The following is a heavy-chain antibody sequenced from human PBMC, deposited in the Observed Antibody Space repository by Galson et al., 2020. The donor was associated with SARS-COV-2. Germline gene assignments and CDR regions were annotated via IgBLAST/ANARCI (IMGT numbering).Heavy chain of an antibody. V-gene: IGHV3-48*02. CDR3: ARAPPRNYYDFWSGYSGLADWFDP. CDR1: GFTFSSYS. J-gene: IGHJ5*02. CDR2: ISSSSSTI. Sequence: GGSLRLSCAASGFTFSSYSMNWVRQAPGKGLEWVSYISSSSSTIYYADSVKGRFTISRDNAKNSLYLQMNSLRDEDTAVYYCARAPPRNYYDFWSGYSGLADWFDPWGQGTLVTVSS. D-gene: IGHD3-3*01.